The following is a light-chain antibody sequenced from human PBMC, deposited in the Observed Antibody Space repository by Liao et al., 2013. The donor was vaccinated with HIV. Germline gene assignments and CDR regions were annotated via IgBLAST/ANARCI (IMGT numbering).Light chain of an antibody. J-gene: IGLJ3*02. CDR3: QVWDHSSDQGV. V-gene: IGLV3-21*04. Sequence: SYMLTQPPSVSVAPGATATITCGGDNIGGRSVHWYQHKAGQAPHLVISYDNDRPSGIPQRFSGSNSGNTATLTLSRVEAGDEADYFCQVWDHSSDQGVFGGGTKLTVL. CDR1: NIGGRS. CDR2: YDN.